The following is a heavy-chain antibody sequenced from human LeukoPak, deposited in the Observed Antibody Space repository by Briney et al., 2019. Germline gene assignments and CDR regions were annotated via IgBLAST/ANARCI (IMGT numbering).Heavy chain of an antibody. D-gene: IGHD6-13*01. V-gene: IGHV3-7*01. CDR2: IKQDGSEQ. CDR3: ARRFSSSWFDY. CDR1: GFTFSSYW. J-gene: IGHJ4*02. Sequence: GGSLRLSCAASGFTFSSYWMSWVRQAPGKGLEWVANIKQDGSEQYYVDSVKGRFTISRDNAKNSLYPQMNSLRAEDTAVYYCARRFSSSWFDYWGQGTLVTVSS.